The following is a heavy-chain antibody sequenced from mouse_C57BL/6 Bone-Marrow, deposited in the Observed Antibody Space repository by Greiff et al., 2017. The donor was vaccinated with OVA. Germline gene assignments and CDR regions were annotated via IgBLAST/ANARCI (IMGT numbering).Heavy chain of an antibody. V-gene: IGHV1-55*01. CDR1: GYTFTSYW. CDR3: ASGSVYYGNYLYYYAMDY. CDR2: IYPGGGST. J-gene: IGHJ4*01. D-gene: IGHD2-1*01. Sequence: QVQLKQPGAELVKPGASVKMSCKASGYTFTSYWITWVKQRPGQGLEWIGDIYPGGGSTNYNEKFKSKATLTVDTSSSTAYMQLSSLTSEDSAVYYCASGSVYYGNYLYYYAMDYWGQGTSGTVSS.